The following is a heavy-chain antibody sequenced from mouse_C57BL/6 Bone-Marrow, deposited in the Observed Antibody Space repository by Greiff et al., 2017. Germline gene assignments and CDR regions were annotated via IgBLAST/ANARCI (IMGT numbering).Heavy chain of an antibody. J-gene: IGHJ4*01. CDR1: GFTFSSYA. CDR2: ISSGGDYI. D-gene: IGHD2-2*01. Sequence: EVKLEESGEGLVKPGGSLKLSCAASGFTFSSYAMSWVRQTPEKRLEWVAYISSGGDYIYYADTVKGRFTISRDNARNTLYLQMSSLKSEDTAMYYCTRSTMVTSYAMDDWGQGTSVTVSS. CDR3: TRSTMVTSYAMDD. V-gene: IGHV5-9-1*02.